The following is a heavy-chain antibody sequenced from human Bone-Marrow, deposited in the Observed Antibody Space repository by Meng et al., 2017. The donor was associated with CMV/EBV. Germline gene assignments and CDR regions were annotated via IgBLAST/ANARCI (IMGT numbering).Heavy chain of an antibody. Sequence: CTFSGFSLRPRGVGVGWIRQPPGKALEWLALIYWNDDKRYSPSLKSRLTITKDTSKNQVVLTMTNMDPVDTATYYCAHSQFQLWPLDYWGQGTLVTVSS. CDR3: AHSQFQLWPLDY. D-gene: IGHD5-18*01. CDR2: IYWNDDK. J-gene: IGHJ4*02. V-gene: IGHV2-5*01. CDR1: GFSLRPRGVG.